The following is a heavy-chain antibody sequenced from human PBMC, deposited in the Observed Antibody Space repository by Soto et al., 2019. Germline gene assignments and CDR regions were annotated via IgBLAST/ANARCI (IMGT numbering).Heavy chain of an antibody. CDR3: ARTVSSGYLNNWFDP. Sequence: SETLSLTCTVSGVSISSGVYYWSWIRQHPGKGLEWIGYIYYSGSTYYNPSLKSRVTISVDTSKNQFSLKLSSVTAADTAVYYCARTVSSGYLNNWFDPWGQGTLVTVSS. V-gene: IGHV4-31*03. CDR1: GVSISSGVYY. J-gene: IGHJ5*02. D-gene: IGHD3-22*01. CDR2: IYYSGST.